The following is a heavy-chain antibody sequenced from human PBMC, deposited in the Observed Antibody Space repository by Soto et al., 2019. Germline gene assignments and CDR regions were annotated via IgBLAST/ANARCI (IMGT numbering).Heavy chain of an antibody. Sequence: EAPVKVSCKASGYTFSAYYTHWVRQAPGQGLEWMGWMNPKSGGTYFAQKFQGRVTLTRDTSISTAYMEVNRLRSDDTAVYYCTSVMSDNSAGLYDSIEIWGQGPMVTV. CDR1: GYTFSAYY. V-gene: IGHV1-2*02. D-gene: IGHD3-16*01. J-gene: IGHJ3*02. CDR2: MNPKSGGT. CDR3: TSVMSDNSAGLYDSIEI.